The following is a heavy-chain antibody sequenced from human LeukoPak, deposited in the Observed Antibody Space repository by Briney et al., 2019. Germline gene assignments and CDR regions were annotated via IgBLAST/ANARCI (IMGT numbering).Heavy chain of an antibody. J-gene: IGHJ4*02. V-gene: IGHV4-39*07. CDR1: GGSISSSNYY. D-gene: IGHD5-24*01. CDR3: ARVSNVEMATMNF. CDR2: IYYSRNT. Sequence: SETLSLTCSVSGGSISSSNYYWGWIRQPPGKGLEWIGNIYYSRNTYYNPSLKSRVTISVDTSKNQFSLNLNSVTAADTAVYYCARVSNVEMATMNFWGQGTLVTVSS.